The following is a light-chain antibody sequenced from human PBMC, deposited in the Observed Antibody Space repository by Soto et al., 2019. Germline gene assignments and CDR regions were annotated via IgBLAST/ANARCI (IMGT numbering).Light chain of an antibody. CDR1: SSNIGAGYD. V-gene: IGLV1-40*01. CDR3: QSYDRSLRTYV. Sequence: QSVLTQTPSVSGAPGQRVKISCSGSSSNIGAGYDVNWYRQLPGTAPKLLIYGNSDRPSGVPDRFSGSKSGTSASLAITGLQAEDEADYFCQSYDRSLRTYVFGTGTKVTVL. J-gene: IGLJ1*01. CDR2: GNS.